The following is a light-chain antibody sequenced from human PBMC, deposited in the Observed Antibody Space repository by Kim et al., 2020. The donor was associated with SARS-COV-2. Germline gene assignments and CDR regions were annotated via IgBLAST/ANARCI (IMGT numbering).Light chain of an antibody. V-gene: IGKV3-20*01. Sequence: EIVLTQSPGTLSLFPGERATLSCRASQRVISTYFAWYQQKPGQAPRVLIYDTSSRATGIPDRFSGSGSGTDFTLTISRLEPEDFAVYFCQQYGSSPRTFGQGTKLEI. CDR2: DTS. CDR3: QQYGSSPRT. CDR1: QRVISTY. J-gene: IGKJ2*01.